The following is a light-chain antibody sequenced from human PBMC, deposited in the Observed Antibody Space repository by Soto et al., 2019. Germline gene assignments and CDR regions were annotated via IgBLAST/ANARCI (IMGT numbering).Light chain of an antibody. CDR2: DAS. Sequence: DIQMTQSPSSLSASVGDRVTITCQASQDISNYLNWYQQKPGKAPQLLIYDASNLETGVPSTFSGSGSGTDFTFTISSLQPEDIATYYCQQYDNLPLTFGGGTKVDIK. CDR3: QQYDNLPLT. CDR1: QDISNY. V-gene: IGKV1-33*01. J-gene: IGKJ4*01.